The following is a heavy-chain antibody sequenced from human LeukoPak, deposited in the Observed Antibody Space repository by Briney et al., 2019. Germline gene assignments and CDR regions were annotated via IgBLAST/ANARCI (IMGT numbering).Heavy chain of an antibody. CDR1: FGSISSSNYY. CDR2: IYYSGST. CDR3: ARYVGRTTVTQYSFDY. J-gene: IGHJ4*02. Sequence: SETLSLTCTVSFGSISSSNYYWGWIRQPPGKGLEWIGYIYYSGSTNYNPSLKSRVTISIDTSRNQFSLRLSSVTAADTAVYYCARYVGRTTVTQYSFDYWGQGTLVTVSS. V-gene: IGHV4-61*05. D-gene: IGHD4-17*01.